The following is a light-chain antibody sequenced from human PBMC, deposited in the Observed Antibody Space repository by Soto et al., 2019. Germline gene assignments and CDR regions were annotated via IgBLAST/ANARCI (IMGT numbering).Light chain of an antibody. CDR1: QSVGSY. CDR3: QKRSDWRFT. CDR2: DAS. V-gene: IGKV3-11*01. J-gene: IGKJ3*01. Sequence: EIVLTQSPATLSLSPGERATLSCRASQSVGSYLAWYQQKPGQAPRLLIYDASNRATGVPARFSGSGSGTDFTLTISCLEPEDFGVYYCQKRSDWRFTFGPGTKVDIK.